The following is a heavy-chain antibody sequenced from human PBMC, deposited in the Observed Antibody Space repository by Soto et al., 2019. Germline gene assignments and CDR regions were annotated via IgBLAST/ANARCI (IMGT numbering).Heavy chain of an antibody. D-gene: IGHD2-21*02. Sequence: SETLSLTFAVYGGSFSGYYWTWIRQPPGTGLEWIGEINHSGSTNYNPSLKSRVTISVDTSKNQFSLKLTSVTAADTAVYYCARDLWGYCGADCYPLDVWGQGTMVT. CDR1: GGSFSGYY. CDR3: ARDLWGYCGADCYPLDV. V-gene: IGHV4-34*01. J-gene: IGHJ6*02. CDR2: INHSGST.